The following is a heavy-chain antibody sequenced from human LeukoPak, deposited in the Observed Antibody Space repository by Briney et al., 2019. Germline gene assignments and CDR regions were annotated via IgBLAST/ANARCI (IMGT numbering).Heavy chain of an antibody. Sequence: SVKVSCKASGYTFTTSHMHWVRQAPGQGLEWMGIINPSDGGTSYARKFQGRVTMTRDTSTSTVYMELSSLRSEDTALYYCAREIASSSYFDYWGQGTLVTVSS. CDR1: GYTFTTSH. D-gene: IGHD6-13*01. V-gene: IGHV1-46*01. CDR3: AREIASSSYFDY. CDR2: INPSDGGT. J-gene: IGHJ4*02.